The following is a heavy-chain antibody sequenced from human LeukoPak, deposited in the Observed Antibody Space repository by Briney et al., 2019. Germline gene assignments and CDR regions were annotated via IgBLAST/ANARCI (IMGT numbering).Heavy chain of an antibody. CDR1: GFTVSSNP. V-gene: IGHV3-53*01. J-gene: IGHJ3*02. D-gene: IGHD4-23*01. CDR3: ARGQDTVVTSRDAFDI. Sequence: GGSLRLSCTVSGFTVSSNPMSWVRQAPGKGLEWFSFIYSDNTHYSDSVKGRFTISRDNAKNSLYLQTNSLRAEDTAVYYCARGQDTVVTSRDAFDIWGQGTMVTVSS. CDR2: IYSDNT.